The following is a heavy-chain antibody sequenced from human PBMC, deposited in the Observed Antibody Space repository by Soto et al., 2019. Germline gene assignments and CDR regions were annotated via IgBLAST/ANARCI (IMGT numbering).Heavy chain of an antibody. V-gene: IGHV3-30*18. CDR1: GFTFSSYG. J-gene: IGHJ6*03. CDR2: ISYDGSNK. Sequence: GGSLRLSCAASGFTFSSYGMHWVRQAPGKGLEWVAVISYDGSNKYYADSVKGRFTISRDNSKNTLYLQMNSLRAEDTAVYYCAKPPAGYYYYMDVWGKGTTVTVSS. CDR3: AKPPAGYYYYMDV.